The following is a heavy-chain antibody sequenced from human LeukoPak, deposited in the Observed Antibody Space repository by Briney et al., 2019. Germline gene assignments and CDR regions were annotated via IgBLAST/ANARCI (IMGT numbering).Heavy chain of an antibody. J-gene: IGHJ5*02. CDR1: GFTFSSYA. D-gene: IGHD3-10*01. Sequence: GGSLRLSCAASGFTFSSYAMSWVRQAPGKGLEWVSAISGSGGSTYYADSVKGRFTISRDNAKNSLYLQMNSLRAEDTAVYYCARETRYYYDPWGQGTLVTVSS. CDR2: ISGSGGST. CDR3: ARETRYYYDP. V-gene: IGHV3-23*01.